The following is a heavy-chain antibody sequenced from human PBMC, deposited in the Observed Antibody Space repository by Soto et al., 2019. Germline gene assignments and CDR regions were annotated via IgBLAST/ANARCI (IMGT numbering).Heavy chain of an antibody. CDR2: IYYSGST. V-gene: IGHV4-61*01. CDR1: GGSVSSGSYY. D-gene: IGHD1-1*01. J-gene: IGHJ4*02. Sequence: SETLSLTCTVSGGSVSSGSYYWSWIRQPPGKGLEWIGYIYYSGSTNYNPSLKSRVTISVDTSKNQFSLKLSSVTAADTDVYCCARVVRVAYNCYYIDSWARGTLGAVSS. CDR3: ARVVRVAYNCYYIDS.